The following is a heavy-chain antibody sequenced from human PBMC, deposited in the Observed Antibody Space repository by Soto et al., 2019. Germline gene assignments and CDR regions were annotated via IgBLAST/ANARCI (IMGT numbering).Heavy chain of an antibody. J-gene: IGHJ6*02. V-gene: IGHV4-30-4*01. CDR1: GDSLSSGNKY. CDR3: ARVPSPFDYYYAMDV. Sequence: SETLSFTCTVSGDSLSSGNKYWSWIRQAPGKGLEWIGYIFSSGTTYYNPSLKSRLTMSLDTSQNQFSLRLASVTDADSAVYYCARVPSPFDYYYAMDVWGQGTTVTVSS. CDR2: IFSSGTT. D-gene: IGHD3-16*01.